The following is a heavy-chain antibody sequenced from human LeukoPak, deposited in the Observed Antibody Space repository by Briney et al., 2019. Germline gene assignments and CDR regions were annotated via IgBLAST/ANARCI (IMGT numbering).Heavy chain of an antibody. J-gene: IGHJ4*02. CDR3: ARVSCGGGDCYHHLDY. V-gene: IGHV1-69*06. CDR1: GYTFTGYY. Sequence: GASVKVSCKASGYTFTGYYMHWVRQAPGQGLEWMGGIIPIFGTANYAQKFQSRVTITADKSTSTAYMELSSLRSEDTAVYYCARVSCGGGDCYHHLDYWGQGTLVTVSS. CDR2: IIPIFGTA. D-gene: IGHD2-21*02.